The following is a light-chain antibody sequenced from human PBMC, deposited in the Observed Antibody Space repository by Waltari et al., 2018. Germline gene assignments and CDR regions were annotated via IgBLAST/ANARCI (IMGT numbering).Light chain of an antibody. CDR3: QQYYNTPLT. J-gene: IGKJ3*01. CDR2: WAS. Sequence: DIVMTQSPDSLAVSLGERATIHCRSSQSLFYRSSNKNFLAWYQQKPGQPPKLLIYWASTRESGVPDRFSGSGSGTDFTLTISSLQAEDVAVYYCQQYYNTPLTFGPGTKVDIK. CDR1: QSLFYRSSNKNF. V-gene: IGKV4-1*01.